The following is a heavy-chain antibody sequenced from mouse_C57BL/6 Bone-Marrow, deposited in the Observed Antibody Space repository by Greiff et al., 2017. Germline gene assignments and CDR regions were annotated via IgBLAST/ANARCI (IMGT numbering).Heavy chain of an antibody. CDR3: ARHDLITDYYAMDY. V-gene: IGHV5-6*01. CDR2: ISSGGSYT. Sequence: QLVESGGDLVKPGGSLKLSCAASGFTFSSYGMSWVRQTPDKRLEWVATISSGGSYTYYPDSVKGRFTISRDNAKNTLYLQMSSLKSEDTAMYYCARHDLITDYYAMDYWGQGTSVTVSS. CDR1: GFTFSSYG. D-gene: IGHD2-4*01. J-gene: IGHJ4*01.